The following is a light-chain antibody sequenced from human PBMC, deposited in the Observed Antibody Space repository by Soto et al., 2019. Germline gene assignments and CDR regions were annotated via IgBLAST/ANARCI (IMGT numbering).Light chain of an antibody. J-gene: IGKJ1*01. CDR1: QTVSSNY. V-gene: IGKV3-20*01. Sequence: EIILTQSPDTLSLSPGERATLSCRASQTVSSNYLAWCQQRPGQAHRLLIYGASTRATGIPARFSGSGSGTEVTLTISRLEPEDFAVYYCQQYGSSPRTFGQGTKV. CDR2: GAS. CDR3: QQYGSSPRT.